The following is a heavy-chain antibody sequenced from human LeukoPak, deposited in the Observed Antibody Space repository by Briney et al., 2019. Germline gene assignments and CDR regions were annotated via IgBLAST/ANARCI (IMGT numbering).Heavy chain of an antibody. Sequence: SETLSLTCTVSGGSISSYYWRWIRQPAGKGLEWIGRIYTSGSTNYNPSLKSRVTMSVDTSKNQFSLKLSSVTAADTAVYYCARVEGSSADDYYYMDVWGKGTAVTVSS. CDR3: ARVEGSSADDYYYMDV. CDR1: GGSISSYY. D-gene: IGHD6-6*01. J-gene: IGHJ6*03. CDR2: IYTSGST. V-gene: IGHV4-4*07.